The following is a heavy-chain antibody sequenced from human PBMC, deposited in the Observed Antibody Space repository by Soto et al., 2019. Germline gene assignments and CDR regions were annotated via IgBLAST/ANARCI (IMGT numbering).Heavy chain of an antibody. Sequence: PGGSLRLSCAASGFTFSSYAMSWVRQAPGKGLEWVSAISGSGGSTYYADSVKGRFTISRDNSKNTLYLQMNSLRAEDTAVYYCAKEGSSHRPYHYYDMDVWGQGTTVTVSS. D-gene: IGHD6-6*01. CDR1: GFTFSSYA. CDR3: AKEGSSHRPYHYYDMDV. V-gene: IGHV3-23*01. CDR2: ISGSGGST. J-gene: IGHJ6*02.